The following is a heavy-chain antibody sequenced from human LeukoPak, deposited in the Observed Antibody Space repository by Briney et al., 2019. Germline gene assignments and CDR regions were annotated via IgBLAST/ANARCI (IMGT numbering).Heavy chain of an antibody. CDR2: IYYSGST. Sequence: SETLSLTCTVSGXSISSSSYYWGWIRQPPGKGLEWIGSIYYSGSTYYNPSLKSRVTISVDTSKNQFSLKLSSVTAADTAVYYCAGYSSSSLYYYYGMDVWGQGTTVTVSS. CDR3: AGYSSSSLYYYYGMDV. CDR1: GXSISSSSYY. J-gene: IGHJ6*02. D-gene: IGHD6-6*01. V-gene: IGHV4-39*01.